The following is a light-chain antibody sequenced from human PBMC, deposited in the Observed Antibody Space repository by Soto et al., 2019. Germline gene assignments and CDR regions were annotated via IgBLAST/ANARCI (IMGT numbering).Light chain of an antibody. CDR2: AAS. CDR1: QGISSY. J-gene: IGKJ4*01. V-gene: IGKV1-9*01. Sequence: IQLTQSPSSLSASVGDRVTITCRASQGISSYLAWYQQKPGKAPKLLIYAASTLKSGVPSRFSGSESGTDFTLTISSLQPEDFATYYCQQLNSYPLTFGGGTKVEIK. CDR3: QQLNSYPLT.